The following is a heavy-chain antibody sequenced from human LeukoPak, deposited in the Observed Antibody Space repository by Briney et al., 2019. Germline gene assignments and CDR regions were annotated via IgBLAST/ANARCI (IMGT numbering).Heavy chain of an antibody. V-gene: IGHV4-59*12. CDR2: IYYSGTT. D-gene: IGHD3-22*01. J-gene: IGHJ3*02. Sequence: SETLSLTCTVSGGSISSYYWSWIRQPPGKGLEWIGFIYYSGTTNYNPSLKSRVTISVDTSKNQFSLKLSSVTAADAAVYYCARDQTTTYYYASSGYHDAFDIWGQGTMVTVSS. CDR1: GGSISSYY. CDR3: ARDQTTTYYYASSGYHDAFDI.